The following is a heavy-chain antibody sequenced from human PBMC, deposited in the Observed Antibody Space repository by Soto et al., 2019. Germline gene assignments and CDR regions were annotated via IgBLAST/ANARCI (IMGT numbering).Heavy chain of an antibody. J-gene: IGHJ5*02. CDR2: ISSSSSNI. CDR1: GFTFSSYA. V-gene: IGHV3-48*02. Sequence: EVQLVESWGGLVKPGGSLRLSCSASGFTFSSYAMNWLRQAPGKGLEWVSYISSSSSNIQYAGSVKGRFTISRDNAKNSLYLQMNSLRDEDTALYYCAREYSLGNRWCRWFDPWGQGTLVTVSS. CDR3: AREYSLGNRWCRWFDP. D-gene: IGHD2-8*02.